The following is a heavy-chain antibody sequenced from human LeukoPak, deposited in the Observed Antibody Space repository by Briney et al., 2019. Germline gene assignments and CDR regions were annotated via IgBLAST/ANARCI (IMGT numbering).Heavy chain of an antibody. CDR3: AKAPTYYYDSSVSFDY. D-gene: IGHD3-22*01. V-gene: IGHV3-9*01. Sequence: GGSLRLSCAASGFTFDDYAMDWVRQAPGKGLEWVSGISWNSGSIGYADSVKGRFTISRDNAKNSLYLQMNSLRAEDTALYYCAKAPTYYYDSSVSFDYWGQGTLVTVSS. J-gene: IGHJ4*02. CDR1: GFTFDDYA. CDR2: ISWNSGSI.